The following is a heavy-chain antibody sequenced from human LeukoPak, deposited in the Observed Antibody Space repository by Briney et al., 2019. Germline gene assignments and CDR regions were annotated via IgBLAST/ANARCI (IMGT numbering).Heavy chain of an antibody. V-gene: IGHV3-30*02. CDR3: AKHLWSGSYTAY. CDR1: GFTFSNYG. Sequence: GGSLRLSCAASGFTFSNYGMHWVRQAPGKGLDWVAFIRYDGSNEYYADSVKGRFTISRDNSKNTLFLQMNSLRAEDTAVYYCAKHLWSGSYTAYWGQGTLVTVSS. J-gene: IGHJ4*02. CDR2: IRYDGSNE. D-gene: IGHD3-3*02.